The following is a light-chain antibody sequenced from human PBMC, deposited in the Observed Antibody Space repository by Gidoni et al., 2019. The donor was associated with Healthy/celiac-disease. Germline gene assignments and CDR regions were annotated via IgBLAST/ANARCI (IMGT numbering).Light chain of an antibody. CDR3: QQYGSSPPLT. V-gene: IGKV3-20*01. CDR1: QSVSSSY. CDR2: GAS. J-gene: IGKJ4*01. Sequence: DIGLTQSPGTLSWSPGERATLSCRASQSVSSSYFAWYQQKPGQAPRLLNYGASSRATGIPDRFSGRGSGTDFTLTISRLEPEECAVYYCQQYGSSPPLTFGGGTKVEIK.